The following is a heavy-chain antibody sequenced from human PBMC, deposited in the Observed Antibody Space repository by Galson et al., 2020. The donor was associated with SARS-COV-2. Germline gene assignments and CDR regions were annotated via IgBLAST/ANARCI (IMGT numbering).Heavy chain of an antibody. J-gene: IGHJ4*02. CDR1: GFTFSSYG. CDR3: AKIAELWFGEFDY. D-gene: IGHD3-10*01. Sequence: GGSLRLSCAASGFTFSSYGMHWVRQAPGKGLEWVAVISYDGSNKYYADSVKGRFTISRDNSKNTLYLQMNSLRAEDTAVYYCAKIAELWFGEFDYWGQGTLVTVSS. V-gene: IGHV3-30*18. CDR2: ISYDGSNK.